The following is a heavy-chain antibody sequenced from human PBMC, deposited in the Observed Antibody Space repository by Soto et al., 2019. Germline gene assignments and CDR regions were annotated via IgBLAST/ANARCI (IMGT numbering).Heavy chain of an antibody. CDR3: ARDQFIAVAAPDAFDI. CDR1: GFTFSSYG. CDR2: IWYDGSNK. V-gene: IGHV3-33*01. J-gene: IGHJ3*02. Sequence: PGGSLRLSCAASGFTFSSYGMHWVRQAPGKGLEWVAVIWYDGSNKYYADSVKGRFTISRDNSKNTLYLQMNSLRAEDTAVYYCARDQFIAVAAPDAFDIWGQGTMVTVSS. D-gene: IGHD6-19*01.